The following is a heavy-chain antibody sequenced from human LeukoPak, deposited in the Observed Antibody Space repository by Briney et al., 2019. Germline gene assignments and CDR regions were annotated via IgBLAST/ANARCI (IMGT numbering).Heavy chain of an antibody. D-gene: IGHD1-7*01. CDR2: IYHSGST. J-gene: IGHJ5*02. Sequence: SETLSLTCTVSGYSISSGYYWGWIRQPPGKGLEWIGSIYHSGSTYYNPSLKSRVTISVDTSKNQFSLKLSSVTAADTAVYYCARDLTGTTVDWFDPWGQGTLVTVSS. CDR3: ARDLTGTTVDWFDP. CDR1: GYSISSGYY. V-gene: IGHV4-38-2*02.